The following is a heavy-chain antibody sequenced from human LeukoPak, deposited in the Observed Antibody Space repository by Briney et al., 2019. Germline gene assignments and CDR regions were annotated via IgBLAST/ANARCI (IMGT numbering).Heavy chain of an antibody. CDR1: GGSISSSSYY. CDR2: IYYSGST. D-gene: IGHD6-13*01. V-gene: IGHV4-39*07. J-gene: IGHJ6*02. CDR3: ARVRIAAAEPYYYGMDV. Sequence: PSETLSLTCTVSGGSISSSSYYWGWIRQPPGEGLEWIGSIYYSGSTYYNPSLKSRVTISVDKSKNQFSLKLSSVTAADTAVYYCARVRIAAAEPYYYGMDVWGQGTTVTVSS.